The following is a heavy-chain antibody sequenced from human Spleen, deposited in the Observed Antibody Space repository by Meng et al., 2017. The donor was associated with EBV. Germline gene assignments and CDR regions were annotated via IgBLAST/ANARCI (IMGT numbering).Heavy chain of an antibody. CDR1: GYTFTSYD. J-gene: IGHJ4*02. V-gene: IGHV1-8*01. D-gene: IGHD1-1*01. CDR3: AGARSFNELDQ. Sequence: QGQLVQSGAAVKKPGASLKVSCKASGYTFTSYDIHWVRQGTGQGLEWMGLMNPNSGSTGYAQKFQGRVTMTRNASISTAYMDLSSLRSEDTAVYYCAGARSFNELDQWGQGTLVTVSS. CDR2: MNPNSGST.